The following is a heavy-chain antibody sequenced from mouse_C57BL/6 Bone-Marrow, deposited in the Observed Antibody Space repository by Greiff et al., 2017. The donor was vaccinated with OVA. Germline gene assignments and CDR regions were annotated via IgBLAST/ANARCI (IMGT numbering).Heavy chain of an antibody. CDR1: GYTFTSYW. CDR3: ARREIYYEGAMDY. V-gene: IGHV1-5*01. D-gene: IGHD2-4*01. CDR2: IYPGNSDT. Sequence: EVQLQQSGTVLARPGASVKMSCKTSGYTFTSYWMHWVQQRPGQGLEWIGAIYPGNSDTSYNQKFKGKAKLTAVTSASTAYMELSSLTNEDSAVYFCARREIYYEGAMDYWGQGTSVTVSS. J-gene: IGHJ4*01.